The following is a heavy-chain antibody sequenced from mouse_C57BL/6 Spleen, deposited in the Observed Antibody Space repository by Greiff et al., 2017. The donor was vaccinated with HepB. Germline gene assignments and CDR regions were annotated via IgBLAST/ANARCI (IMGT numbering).Heavy chain of an antibody. CDR2: IYPSDSET. Sequence: QVQLQQPGAELVRPGSSVKLSCKASGYTFTSYWMDWVKQRPGQGLEWIGNIYPSDSETHYNQKFKDKATLTVDKSSITAYMQLSSLTSEDSAVYYCAKGGDGSSLFAYWGQGTLVTVSA. V-gene: IGHV1-61*01. CDR1: GYTFTSYW. J-gene: IGHJ3*01. CDR3: AKGGDGSSLFAY. D-gene: IGHD1-1*01.